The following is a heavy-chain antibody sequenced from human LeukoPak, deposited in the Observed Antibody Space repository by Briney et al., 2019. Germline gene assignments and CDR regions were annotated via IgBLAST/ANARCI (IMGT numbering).Heavy chain of an antibody. CDR2: IYYSGST. J-gene: IGHJ4*02. CDR3: AREGEVGATPFDY. Sequence: SETLSLTCAVSGYSISSGYYWSWIRQPPGKGLEWIGYIYYSGSTYYNPSLKSRVTISVDTSKNQFSLKLSSVTAADTAVYYCAREGEVGATPFDYWGQGTLVTVSS. V-gene: IGHV4-30-4*08. CDR1: GYSISSGYY. D-gene: IGHD1-26*01.